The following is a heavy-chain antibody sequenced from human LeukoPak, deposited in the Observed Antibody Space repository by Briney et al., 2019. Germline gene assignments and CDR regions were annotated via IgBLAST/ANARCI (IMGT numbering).Heavy chain of an antibody. CDR2: ITNTGTTI. J-gene: IGHJ4*02. Sequence: GGSLRLSCAASGFTFSDYSMSWIRQAPGKGLEWVSYITNTGTTIYYADSVEGRFTISRDNTKNSLYLQMNILRAEDTAVYYCARGGLYYFEYWGQGTLVTVSS. V-gene: IGHV3-11*01. CDR1: GFTFSDYS. D-gene: IGHD2-2*02. CDR3: ARGGLYYFEY.